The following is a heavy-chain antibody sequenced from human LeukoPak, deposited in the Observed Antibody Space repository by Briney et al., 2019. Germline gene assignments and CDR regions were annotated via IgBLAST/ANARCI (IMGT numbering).Heavy chain of an antibody. V-gene: IGHV4-59*08. D-gene: IGHD7-27*01. CDR1: GGSISSYY. CDR2: IYYSWSS. J-gene: IGHJ4*02. CDR3: ARRHWGRIDY. Sequence: SETLSLTCTVSGGSISSYYWSWMRQPPGKGLEWIGYIYYSWSSNYNPSLKSRVAISVDTSKNQFSLKLSSVTAADTAVYYCARRHWGRIDYWGQGTLVTVSS.